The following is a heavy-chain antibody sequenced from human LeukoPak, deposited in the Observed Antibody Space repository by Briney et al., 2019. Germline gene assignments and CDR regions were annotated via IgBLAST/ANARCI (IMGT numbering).Heavy chain of an antibody. CDR1: GGSISRYY. J-gene: IGHJ4*02. CDR3: ARGGEVGADFDY. V-gene: IGHV4-59*12. D-gene: IGHD1-26*01. Sequence: SETLSLTCTVSGGSISRYYWSWIRQSPGKGLEWIGFIYYTGSTNYNPSLKSRVTISVDTSKNQFSLKLSSVTAADTAVYYCARGGEVGADFDYWGQGTLVTVSS. CDR2: IYYTGST.